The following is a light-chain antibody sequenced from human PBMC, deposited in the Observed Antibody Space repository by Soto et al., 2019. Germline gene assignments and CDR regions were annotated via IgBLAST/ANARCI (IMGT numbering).Light chain of an antibody. CDR2: DVS. CDR3: SSYTSSSTYV. V-gene: IGLV2-14*03. Sequence: QSALTQPASVSGSPGQSITISCSGTSSDVGGYSYVSWYQHHPGKAPKLMIYDVSNRPSGVSNRFSGSKSGNTASLTLSGLQAEDEADYYCSSYTSSSTYVFGTGTKVTVL. CDR1: SSDVGGYSY. J-gene: IGLJ1*01.